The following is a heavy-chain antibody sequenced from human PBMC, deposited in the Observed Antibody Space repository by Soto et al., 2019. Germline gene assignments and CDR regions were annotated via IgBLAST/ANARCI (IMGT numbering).Heavy chain of an antibody. CDR3: ARDLGNYYDSSPTPTRDAFDI. J-gene: IGHJ3*02. D-gene: IGHD3-22*01. CDR1: GFTFSSYA. V-gene: IGHV3-30-3*01. Sequence: GGSLRLSCAASGFTFSSYAMHWVRQAPGKGLEWVAVISYDGSNKYYADSVKGRFTISRDNSKNTLYLQMNSLRAEDTAVYYCARDLGNYYDSSPTPTRDAFDIWGQGTMVTVSS. CDR2: ISYDGSNK.